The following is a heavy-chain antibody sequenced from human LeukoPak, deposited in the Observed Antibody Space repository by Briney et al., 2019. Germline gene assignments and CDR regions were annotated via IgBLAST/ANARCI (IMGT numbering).Heavy chain of an antibody. CDR2: ISGSGGST. CDR1: GFTFSSYA. Sequence: PGGSLRLSCGASGFTFSSYAMSWVRQAPGKGLEWVSGISGSGGSTYYANSVKGRFTLSRDNSKNTLHMQMNSLRVEDTAVYYCVKDVFPFVDAFDVWGQGTMVTVSS. J-gene: IGHJ3*01. D-gene: IGHD3-16*01. CDR3: VKDVFPFVDAFDV. V-gene: IGHV3-23*01.